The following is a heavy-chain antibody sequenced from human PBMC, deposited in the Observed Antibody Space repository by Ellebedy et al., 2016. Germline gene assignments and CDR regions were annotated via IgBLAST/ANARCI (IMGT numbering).Heavy chain of an antibody. Sequence: ASVKVSCKASGYTFSSYGISWVRQAPGQGLEWMGWISGYNANTNFAQKFQGRVTMTTDTSTGTAYMEVRSLRSGDTAVYYCARDGTYSGPNLPDYWGQGTLVTVSS. D-gene: IGHD1-26*01. CDR2: ISGYNANT. CDR3: ARDGTYSGPNLPDY. V-gene: IGHV1-18*01. J-gene: IGHJ4*02. CDR1: GYTFSSYG.